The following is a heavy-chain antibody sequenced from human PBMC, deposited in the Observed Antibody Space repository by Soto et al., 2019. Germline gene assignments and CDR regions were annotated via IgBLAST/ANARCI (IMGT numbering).Heavy chain of an antibody. Sequence: TSETLSLTCTVSGGSIISYYWSWIRQPPGKGLEWIGYIYYSGSTNYNPSLKSRVTISVDTSKNQFSLKLSSVTAADTAVYYCARGNHAHEDDPGRFLEWLITVGDAFDIWGQGTMVTVSS. J-gene: IGHJ3*02. D-gene: IGHD3-3*01. CDR2: IYYSGST. CDR1: GGSIISYY. V-gene: IGHV4-59*01. CDR3: ARGNHAHEDDPGRFLEWLITVGDAFDI.